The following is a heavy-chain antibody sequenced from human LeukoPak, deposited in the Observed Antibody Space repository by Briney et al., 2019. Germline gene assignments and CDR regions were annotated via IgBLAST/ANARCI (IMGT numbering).Heavy chain of an antibody. D-gene: IGHD3-10*01. CDR2: ISYDGSNK. V-gene: IGHV3-30-3*01. J-gene: IGHJ6*02. CDR3: ARDIDGSGTRDYYYGMDV. CDR1: GFTFSSYA. Sequence: PGGSLRLSCAAPGFTFSSYAMHWVRQAPGKGLEWVAVISYDGSNKYYADSVKGRFTISRDNSKNTLYLQMNSLRAEDTAVYYCARDIDGSGTRDYYYGMDVWGQGTTVTVSS.